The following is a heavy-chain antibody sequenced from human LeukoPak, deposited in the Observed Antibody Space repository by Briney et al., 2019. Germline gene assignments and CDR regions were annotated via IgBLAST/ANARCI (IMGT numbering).Heavy chain of an antibody. V-gene: IGHV3-21*01. CDR1: GFTFSSYS. D-gene: IGHD6-13*01. Sequence: GGSLRLSCAASGFTFSSYSMNWVRQAPGKGLEWVSSISSSSYIYYADSVKGRFTISRDNAKNSLYLQMNSLRAEDTAVYYCARDGYSSSWYGDYWGQGTLVTVSS. CDR3: ARDGYSSSWYGDY. CDR2: ISSSSYI. J-gene: IGHJ4*02.